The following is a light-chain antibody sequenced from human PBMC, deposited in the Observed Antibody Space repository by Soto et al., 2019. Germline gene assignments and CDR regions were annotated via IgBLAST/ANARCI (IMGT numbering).Light chain of an antibody. CDR1: QSISSY. CDR3: QQSYSTPLT. V-gene: IGKV1-39*01. J-gene: IGKJ4*01. CDR2: AAS. Sequence: DIQMTQSPSSLSASVGDRVTITCRASQSISSYLNWYQQKPGKAPKLLIYAASSLQSGVPSRFSGSGTGTDFTLTISSLQPDDFATYYCQQSYSTPLTFGAGTKVEIK.